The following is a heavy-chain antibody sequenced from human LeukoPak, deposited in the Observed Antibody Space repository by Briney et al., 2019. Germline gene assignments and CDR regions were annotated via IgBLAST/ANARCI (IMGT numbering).Heavy chain of an antibody. CDR3: ARGGGITDNGMDV. CDR2: IYYSGSI. D-gene: IGHD3-10*01. CDR1: GGSISSGAYF. V-gene: IGHV4-30-4*01. Sequence: PSETLSFTCSVSGGSISSGAYFWSWIRQPPGKGLEWIGYIYYSGSIYYNPSLKSRATISVDTSKNQFSLKLSSVTAADTAVYYCARGGGITDNGMDVWGQGTTVTVSS. J-gene: IGHJ6*02.